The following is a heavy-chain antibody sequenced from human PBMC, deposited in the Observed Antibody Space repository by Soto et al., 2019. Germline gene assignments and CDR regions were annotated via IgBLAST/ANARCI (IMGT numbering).Heavy chain of an antibody. CDR1: AYTFTDYY. V-gene: IGHV1-2*02. CDR2: INPNSGGT. D-gene: IGHD2-15*01. CDR3: ARDDGQSRDIFDV. J-gene: IGHJ3*01. Sequence: SVKVSCKASAYTFTDYYVHWVRQSPGQGLEWMGWINPNSGGTTYAEKFQGRVTMTSDTSINIVYMELSSLRSDDTAVYYCARDDGQSRDIFDVWGQGTMVTVSS.